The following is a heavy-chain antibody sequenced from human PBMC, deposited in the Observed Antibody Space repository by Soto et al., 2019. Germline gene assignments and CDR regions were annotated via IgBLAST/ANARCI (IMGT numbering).Heavy chain of an antibody. CDR2: FDPEDGET. D-gene: IGHD6-19*01. V-gene: IGHV1-24*01. CDR1: GYTLTELS. CDR3: AQKSSGYSSGRAFDI. J-gene: IGHJ3*02. Sequence: GASVKLSCNVSGYTLTELSMHWVRQAPGKGLEWMGGFDPEDGETIYAQKFQGRVTMTEDTSTDTAYMELSSLRSEDTAVYYCAQKSSGYSSGRAFDIWGQGTMVTV.